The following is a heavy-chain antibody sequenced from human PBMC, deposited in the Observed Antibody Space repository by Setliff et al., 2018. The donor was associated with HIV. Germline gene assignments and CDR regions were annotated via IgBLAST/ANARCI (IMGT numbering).Heavy chain of an antibody. V-gene: IGHV4-4*08. Sequence: SETLSLTCTVSGASISGYYWSWIRQTPGKGLEWIGSIHGDGTTNHNPSLKSRVTISLDTPRNHFSLNLHSVTAADTAVYYCARWKYRWVHIAVAGTADAFDIWGQGTMVTVSS. J-gene: IGHJ3*02. CDR2: IHGDGTT. D-gene: IGHD6-19*01. CDR3: ARWKYRWVHIAVAGTADAFDI. CDR1: GASISGYY.